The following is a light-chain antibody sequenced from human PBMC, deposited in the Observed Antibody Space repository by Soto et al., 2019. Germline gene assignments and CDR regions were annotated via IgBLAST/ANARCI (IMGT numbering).Light chain of an antibody. V-gene: IGLV1-47*01. CDR2: RNT. CDR3: AAWDENLSGV. CDR1: SSNIGNNY. J-gene: IGLJ3*02. Sequence: QSVLTQPPSESGTPGQRVVISCSGSSSNIGNNYVHWYQQIPGTAPKLLIYRNTQRPLGVPDRFSGSKSGTSASLAISGLRSEDEADYYCAAWDENLSGVFGGGTKVNVL.